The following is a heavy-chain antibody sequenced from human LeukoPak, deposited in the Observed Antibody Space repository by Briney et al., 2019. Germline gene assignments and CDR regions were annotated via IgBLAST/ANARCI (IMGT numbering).Heavy chain of an antibody. CDR2: IWYDGSNK. D-gene: IGHD5-12*01. CDR3: AIGLRGYSGYDENYFDY. J-gene: IGHJ4*02. CDR1: GFTFSSYG. Sequence: GGSLRLSCAASGFTFSSYGMHWVRQAPGKGLEWVAVIWYDGSNKYYADSVKGRFTISRDNSKNTLYLQMNSLRAEDTAVYYCAIGLRGYSGYDENYFDYWGQGTLVTVSS. V-gene: IGHV3-33*01.